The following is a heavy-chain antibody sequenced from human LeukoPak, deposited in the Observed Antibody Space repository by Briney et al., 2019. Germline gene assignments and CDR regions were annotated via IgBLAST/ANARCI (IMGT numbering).Heavy chain of an antibody. V-gene: IGHV1-3*01. Sequence: ASVKVSCKASGYTFTSYALHWVRQAPGQRLGWMGWINAGNDNKKYSQKFQGRVTITRDTSASAAYMELSSLRSEDTAVYYCARGESVNLGFDYWGQGTLVTVSS. CDR3: ARGESVNLGFDY. J-gene: IGHJ4*02. CDR2: INAGNDNK. CDR1: GYTFTSYA. D-gene: IGHD1-14*01.